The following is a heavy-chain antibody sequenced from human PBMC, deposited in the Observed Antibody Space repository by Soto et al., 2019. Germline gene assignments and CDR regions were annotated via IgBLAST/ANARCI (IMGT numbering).Heavy chain of an antibody. V-gene: IGHV2-70*01. CDR2: IEWDDDK. D-gene: IGHD1-26*01. CDR3: ARIPSTSPWEYGMDV. J-gene: IGHJ6*02. CDR1: GFSLSTSGMC. Sequence: SGPTLVNPTQTLTLTCTFSGFSLSTSGMCVSWIRQPPGKALEWLAVIEWDDDKYYSTSLKTRLTISKDTSKNLVVLTMTNMDPVDTATYYCARIPSTSPWEYGMDVWGQGTTVTVSS.